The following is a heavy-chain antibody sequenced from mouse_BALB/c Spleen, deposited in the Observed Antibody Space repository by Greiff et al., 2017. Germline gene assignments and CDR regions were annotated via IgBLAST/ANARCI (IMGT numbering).Heavy chain of an antibody. CDR3: AREAYYYGSSSWFAY. Sequence: VQLQQSGPGLVKPSQSLSLTCSVTGYSITSGYYWNWIRQFPGNKLEWMGYISYDGSNNYNPSLKNRISITRDTSKNQFFLKLNSVTTEDTATYYCAREAYYYGSSSWFAYWGQGTLVTVSA. V-gene: IGHV3-6*02. CDR1: GYSITSGYY. D-gene: IGHD1-1*01. CDR2: ISYDGSN. J-gene: IGHJ3*01.